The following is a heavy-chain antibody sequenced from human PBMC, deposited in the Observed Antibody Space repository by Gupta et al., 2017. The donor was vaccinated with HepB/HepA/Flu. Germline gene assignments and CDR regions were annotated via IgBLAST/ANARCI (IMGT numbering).Heavy chain of an antibody. J-gene: IGHJ4*02. CDR3: AVVGLREYGTFDY. Sequence: EVQLLESGGGLVQPGGSLRLSCAASGFTFSNYAMSWVRQAPGKGLEWVSAIVGGGGTTFYADSVRGRFTISRDNSKNTLYLQMNSLRAEDTAVYYCAVVGLREYGTFDYWGQGTLVTVSS. D-gene: IGHD2/OR15-2a*01. CDR1: GFTFSNYA. V-gene: IGHV3-23*01. CDR2: IVGGGGTT.